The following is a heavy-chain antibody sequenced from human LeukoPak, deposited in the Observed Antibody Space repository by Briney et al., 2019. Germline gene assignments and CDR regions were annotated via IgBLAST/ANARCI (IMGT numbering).Heavy chain of an antibody. CDR1: GYTLTKLS. Sequence: ASVKVSCKVSGYTLTKLSMHWVRQAPGKGLEWMGPFNDEDGEKIYAQTVQGRVTMTEDTSTDTTYMEVSSLRSEDTAGYYCATGYSIVWGQGTLVTVSS. CDR2: FNDEDGEK. V-gene: IGHV1-24*01. CDR3: ATGYSIV. J-gene: IGHJ4*02. D-gene: IGHD6-13*01.